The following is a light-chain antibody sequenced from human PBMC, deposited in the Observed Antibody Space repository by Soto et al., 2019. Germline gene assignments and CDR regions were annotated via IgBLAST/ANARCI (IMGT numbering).Light chain of an antibody. V-gene: IGLV3-9*01. CDR3: QVWDSSTKV. Sequence: SDELTQPLSVSVALGQTARITCGGNNIGSKNVHWYQQKPGQAPVLVIYRDSNRPSGIPERFSGSNSGNTATLTISRAQAGDEADYYCQVWDSSTKVFGGGTKLTVL. CDR1: NIGSKN. J-gene: IGLJ3*02. CDR2: RDS.